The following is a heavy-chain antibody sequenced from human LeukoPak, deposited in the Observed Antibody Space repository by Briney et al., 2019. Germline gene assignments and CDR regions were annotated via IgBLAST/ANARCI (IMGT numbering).Heavy chain of an antibody. J-gene: IGHJ4*02. CDR1: GGSFSGYY. Sequence: PSETLSLTCAVYGGSFSGYYWSWIRQPPGKGLEWIGSIYYSGSTYYNPSLKSRVTISVDTSKNQFSLKLSSVTAADTAVYYCARHLRIAAAAVDYWGQGTLVTVSS. CDR3: ARHLRIAAAAVDY. V-gene: IGHV4-34*01. D-gene: IGHD6-13*01. CDR2: IYYSGST.